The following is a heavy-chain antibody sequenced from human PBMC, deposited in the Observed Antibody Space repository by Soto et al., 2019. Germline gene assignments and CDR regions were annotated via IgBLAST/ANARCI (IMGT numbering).Heavy chain of an antibody. D-gene: IGHD3-10*01. CDR1: GFTFSSYG. CDR2: IWYDGRNK. CDR3: ARDPTTTMVRGVILDYYYGMDV. Sequence: QVQLVESGGGVVQPGRSLRLSCAASGFTFSSYGMHWVRQAPGKGLEWVAVIWYDGRNKYYADSVKGRCTIARDNSKITMYRQMNRLRAEDTAVYYCARDPTTTMVRGVILDYYYGMDVWGQGTTVTVSS. V-gene: IGHV3-33*01. J-gene: IGHJ6*02.